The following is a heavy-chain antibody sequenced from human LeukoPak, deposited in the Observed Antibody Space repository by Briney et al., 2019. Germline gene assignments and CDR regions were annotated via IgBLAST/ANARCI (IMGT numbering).Heavy chain of an antibody. Sequence: ASVKVSCRASGYTFTSYDINWVRQATGQGLEWMGWMNPNSGNTGYAQKFQGRVTMTRNTSISTAYMELSSLRSEDTAVYYCARWDYSSSRSYYYYGMTSGAKGPRSPSP. CDR2: MNPNSGNT. CDR1: GYTFTSYD. J-gene: IGHJ6*02. V-gene: IGHV1-8*01. D-gene: IGHD4-11*01. CDR3: ARWDYSSSRSYYYYGMTS.